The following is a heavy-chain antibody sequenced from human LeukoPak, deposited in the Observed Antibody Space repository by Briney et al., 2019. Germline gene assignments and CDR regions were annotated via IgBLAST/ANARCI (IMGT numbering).Heavy chain of an antibody. V-gene: IGHV3-7*01. Sequence: GGSLRLSCAASGFTFSSYWMSWVRQAPGKGLEWVANINEAGSERYYVDSVKGRFTISRDNAKNSLYLQMNSLRVEDTAVYYCARGPSGYHNTGGQGTLVTVSS. CDR1: GFTFSSYW. CDR3: ARGPSGYHNT. D-gene: IGHD5-12*01. J-gene: IGHJ4*02. CDR2: INEAGSER.